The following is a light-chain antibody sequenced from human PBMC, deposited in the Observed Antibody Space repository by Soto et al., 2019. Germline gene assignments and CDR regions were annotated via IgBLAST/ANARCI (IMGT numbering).Light chain of an antibody. V-gene: IGKV3-20*01. CDR3: QQYGRGT. J-gene: IGKJ1*01. Sequence: EIVLTQSPGTLSLSPGERATLSCRASQSVSSSYLAWYQQKPGQAPRLLIYGASNRATGIPDRFSGSGSGTDFTLTISRLEPEDFAVYYCQQYGRGTFGQGTKVEIK. CDR2: GAS. CDR1: QSVSSSY.